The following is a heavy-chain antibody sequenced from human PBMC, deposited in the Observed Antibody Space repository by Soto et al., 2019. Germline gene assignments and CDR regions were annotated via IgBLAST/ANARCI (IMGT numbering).Heavy chain of an antibody. Sequence: GESLKISCQTSGYVFKSYYINWVRQVPGKGLEWVGRIDPGDSESNYSPSFQGRVTISVDTSISTAYLQWTNLQASDTAMYYCARRISSANRKFDFWGQGSLVTVSS. J-gene: IGHJ4*02. CDR3: ARRISSANRKFDF. V-gene: IGHV5-10-1*01. CDR2: IDPGDSES. D-gene: IGHD3-3*02. CDR1: GYVFKSYY.